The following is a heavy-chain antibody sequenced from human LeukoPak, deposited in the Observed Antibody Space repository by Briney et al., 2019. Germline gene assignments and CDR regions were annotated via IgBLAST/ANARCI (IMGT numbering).Heavy chain of an antibody. V-gene: IGHV4-59*11. CDR3: ARGKSTTGAYDF. D-gene: IGHD1-1*01. J-gene: IGHJ4*02. CDR2: IYYSGST. Sequence: SETLSLTCTVSGGSISSHYWSWIRQPPGKGLEWIGYIYYSGSTNSNPSLRSRVTISVDTSKNQISLKLSSVTAADTAVYYCARGKSTTGAYDFWGQGTLVTVSS. CDR1: GGSISSHY.